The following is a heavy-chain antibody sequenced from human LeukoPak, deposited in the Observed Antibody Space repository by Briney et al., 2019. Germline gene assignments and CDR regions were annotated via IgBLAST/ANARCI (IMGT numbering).Heavy chain of an antibody. CDR3: ARDRRRFFWSGYPFDY. Sequence: ASVKVSCKASGYTFTGYYMHWVRRAPGQGLEWMGWINPNSGGTNYAQKFQGRVTMTRDTSISTAYMELSRLRSDDTAVYYCARDRRRFFWSGYPFDYWGQGTLVTVSS. CDR2: INPNSGGT. D-gene: IGHD3-3*01. CDR1: GYTFTGYY. J-gene: IGHJ4*02. V-gene: IGHV1-2*02.